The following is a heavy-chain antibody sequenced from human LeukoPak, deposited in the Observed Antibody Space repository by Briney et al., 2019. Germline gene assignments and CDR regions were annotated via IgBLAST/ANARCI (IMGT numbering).Heavy chain of an antibody. CDR1: GFRFSSYI. J-gene: IGHJ5*02. Sequence: GGSLRLSCAASGFRFSSYIMYWVRQAPGKGLDWVSSITRGSSTRYYADSVKGRFTISRDDGKTSLYLHMHSLRVDDTAVYFCARDAKVASSPNWFDPWGQGTLVTVSS. CDR2: ITRGSSTR. D-gene: IGHD5-12*01. V-gene: IGHV3-48*01. CDR3: ARDAKVASSPNWFDP.